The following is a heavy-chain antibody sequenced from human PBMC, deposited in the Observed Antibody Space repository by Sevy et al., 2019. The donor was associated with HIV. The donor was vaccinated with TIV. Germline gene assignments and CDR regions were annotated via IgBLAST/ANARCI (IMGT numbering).Heavy chain of an antibody. CDR1: GFTFRTYA. D-gene: IGHD3-22*01. V-gene: IGHV3-23*01. CDR3: AKEGGGYNYDSSGLLDN. Sequence: GGSLRLSCAASGFTFRTYAMTWVRQAPGKGLDWVSAISGSGASTDYADSVKGRFTISRDNSKNTLYLQMNSLRAEDTAVYYCAKEGGGYNYDSSGLLDNWGQGTLVTVSS. J-gene: IGHJ4*02. CDR2: ISGSGAST.